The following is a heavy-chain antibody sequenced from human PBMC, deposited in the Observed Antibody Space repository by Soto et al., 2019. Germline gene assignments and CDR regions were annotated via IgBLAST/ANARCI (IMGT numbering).Heavy chain of an antibody. CDR1: GFTFSSYA. CDR3: ASAAREYYYYAMDV. J-gene: IGHJ6*02. V-gene: IGHV3-23*01. Sequence: EVQLLESGGGLVQPGGSLRLSCAASGFTFSSYAMSWVRQAPGKGLEWVSGISGSGGSTYYADSVKGRCTISRDNSKNTLYLQMTSLRAEDTAVYYYASAAREYYYYAMDVWGQGTTVTVSS. CDR2: ISGSGGST.